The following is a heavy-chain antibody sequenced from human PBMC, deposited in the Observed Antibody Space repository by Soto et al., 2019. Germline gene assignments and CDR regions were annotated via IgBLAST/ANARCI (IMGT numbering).Heavy chain of an antibody. CDR3: TTDRVVSYYYGMDV. CDR1: GFTFSDAW. D-gene: IGHD3-10*01. Sequence: EVQLVESGGGLVKPGGSLKLSCAASGFTFSDAWMSWVRQAPGKGLEWVGRISSIPDGGTTDYAAPVKGRFSISRDDSKNTLYLQMNNLKTEDTAVYYCTTDRVVSYYYGMDVWGQGTTVTVSS. J-gene: IGHJ6*02. V-gene: IGHV3-15*01. CDR2: ISSIPDGGTT.